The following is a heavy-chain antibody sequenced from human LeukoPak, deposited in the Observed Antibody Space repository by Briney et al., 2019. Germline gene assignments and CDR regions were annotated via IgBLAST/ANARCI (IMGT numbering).Heavy chain of an antibody. J-gene: IGHJ5*02. D-gene: IGHD6-6*01. CDR2: ISGSGSNT. CDR3: AKIPYSSSPTWFDP. Sequence: GGSLRLSCAASGLTFSSYVMSWVRQAPGKGLEWVSAISGSGSNTYYADSVKGRFTISRDNSKNTLYLQMNSLRAEDTAVYYCAKIPYSSSPTWFDPWGQGTLVTVSS. CDR1: GLTFSSYV. V-gene: IGHV3-23*01.